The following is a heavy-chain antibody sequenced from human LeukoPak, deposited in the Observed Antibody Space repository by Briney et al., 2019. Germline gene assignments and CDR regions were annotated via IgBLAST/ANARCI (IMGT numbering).Heavy chain of an antibody. J-gene: IGHJ4*02. CDR2: ISAYNGNT. CDR3: ARDGYCSSTSCYAFDY. V-gene: IGHV1-18*01. CDR1: GYTFTSYG. Sequence: ASVKVSCKASGYTFTSYGISWVRQAPGQGLEWMGWISAYNGNTNYAQKLQGRVTMTTDTSTSTAYMELRSLRSDDTAVYYCARDGYCSSTSCYAFDYWGQGTLVTVSS. D-gene: IGHD2-2*03.